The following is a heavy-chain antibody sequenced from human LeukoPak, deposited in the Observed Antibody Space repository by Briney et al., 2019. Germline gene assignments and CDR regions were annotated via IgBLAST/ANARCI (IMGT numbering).Heavy chain of an antibody. V-gene: IGHV1-18*01. J-gene: IGHJ3*01. CDR3: ARQRFGDVHAFDV. CDR2: ITVYNDKT. D-gene: IGHD3-10*01. Sequence: ASVKVSCKASGYSFSAYTVSWVRQAPGQGLEWMALITVYNDKTDYAQKFEGRVTVTTDTSTSTAYMELRSLTSDDTAVYYCARQRFGDVHAFDVWGQGTVVSVS. CDR1: GYSFSAYT.